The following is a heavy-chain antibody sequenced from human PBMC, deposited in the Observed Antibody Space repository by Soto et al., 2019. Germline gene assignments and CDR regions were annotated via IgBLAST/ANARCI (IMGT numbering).Heavy chain of an antibody. CDR1: GFTFTTDA. D-gene: IGHD3-10*01. CDR3: AKEPYYYASGTSQSWFDP. J-gene: IGHJ5*02. CDR2: ISGSGVRN. V-gene: IGHV3-23*01. Sequence: EVQLLESGGGLVQPGGSLRLSCAASGFTFTTDAMSWVRQAPGKGLEWVSDISGSGVRNYYADSVKGRFTFPRDNSKNTLYLQMNSLRAEDTAVYYCAKEPYYYASGTSQSWFDPWGQGTLVTVSS.